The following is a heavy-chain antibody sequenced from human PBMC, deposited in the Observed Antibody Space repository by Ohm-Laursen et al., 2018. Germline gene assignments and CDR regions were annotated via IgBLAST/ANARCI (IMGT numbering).Heavy chain of an antibody. CDR1: GFTFSSYA. CDR3: ARDSSGSGGDSDY. V-gene: IGHV3-48*04. CDR2: ISSSSTTI. D-gene: IGHD3-10*01. Sequence: SLRLSCAAPGFTFSSYAMTWIRQAPGKGLDWVSYISSSSTTIYYADSVKGRFTISRDNAKNSLYLQMNSLRAEDTAVYYCARDSSGSGGDSDYWGQGTLVTVSS. J-gene: IGHJ4*02.